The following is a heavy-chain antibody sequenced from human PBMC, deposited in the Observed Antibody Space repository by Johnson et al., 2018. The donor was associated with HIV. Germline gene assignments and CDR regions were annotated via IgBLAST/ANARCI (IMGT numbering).Heavy chain of an antibody. D-gene: IGHD1-26*01. CDR1: GFTFSSYA. J-gene: IGHJ3*02. CDR3: ATSHGSHGAFDI. V-gene: IGHV3-30*04. CDR2: ISYDGSNQ. Sequence: VQLVESGGGLVQPGRSLRLSCAASGFTFSSYAMHWVRQAPGKGLEWVAVISYDGSNQYYADSVKGRFTISRDNSKNTLYVEMNSLRVEDTALYYCATSHGSHGAFDIWGQGTMVTVSS.